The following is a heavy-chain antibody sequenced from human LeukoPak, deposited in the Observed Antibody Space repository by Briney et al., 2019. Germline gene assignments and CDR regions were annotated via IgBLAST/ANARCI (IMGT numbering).Heavy chain of an antibody. CDR3: ARGGFTMIVVAAFDP. D-gene: IGHD3-22*01. V-gene: IGHV4-38-2*02. J-gene: IGHJ5*02. CDR1: GYSISSGYY. Sequence: SETLSLTCTVSGYSISSGYYWGWIRQPPGKGLEWIGSIYHSGSTYYNPSLKSRVTISVDTSKNQFSLKLSSVTAADTAVYYCARGGFTMIVVAAFDPWGQGTLVTVSS. CDR2: IYHSGST.